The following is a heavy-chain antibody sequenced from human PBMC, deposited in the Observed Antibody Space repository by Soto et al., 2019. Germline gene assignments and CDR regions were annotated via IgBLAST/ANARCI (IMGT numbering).Heavy chain of an antibody. CDR3: TRSDILDV. D-gene: IGHD3-9*01. CDR1: GFIFSTYD. Sequence: GGSLRLSCAASGFIFSTYDMNWVRQVTGQGLEWVSTVTNTGDTHYSDSVKGRFTISRENANNSVYLQMNSLKAGGTAVYYCTRSDILDVWGQGTTVTVSS. J-gene: IGHJ6*02. CDR2: VTNTGDT. V-gene: IGHV3-13*01.